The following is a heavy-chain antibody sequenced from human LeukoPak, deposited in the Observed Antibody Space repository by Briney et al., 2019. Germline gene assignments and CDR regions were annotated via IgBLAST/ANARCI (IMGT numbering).Heavy chain of an antibody. CDR1: GGSISSSSYY. Sequence: SETLSLTCTVSGGSISSSSYYWGWIRQPPGKGLEWIGSIYYSGSTYYNPSLKSRVTISVDTSKNQFSLKLSSVTAADTAVYYCARAIAVAQFDPWGQGTLVTVSS. V-gene: IGHV4-39*01. D-gene: IGHD6-19*01. J-gene: IGHJ5*02. CDR2: IYYSGST. CDR3: ARAIAVAQFDP.